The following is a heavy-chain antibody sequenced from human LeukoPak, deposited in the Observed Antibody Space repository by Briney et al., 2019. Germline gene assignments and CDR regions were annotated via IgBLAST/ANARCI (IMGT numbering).Heavy chain of an antibody. V-gene: IGHV4-31*02. D-gene: IGHD6-6*01. J-gene: IGHJ6*02. CDR2: MSYGGST. CDR1: RGSPSGGATW. CDR3: ARGHSSSSPYFCNGMDV. Sequence: SLSLSSALARGSPSGGATWAGWISHQGRKCLEWVVYMSYGGSTYYNPTLKSRVNIPVDTSKNQFSLKLSSVTAADTAVYYCARGHSSSSPYFCNGMDVWGQGTTVTVS.